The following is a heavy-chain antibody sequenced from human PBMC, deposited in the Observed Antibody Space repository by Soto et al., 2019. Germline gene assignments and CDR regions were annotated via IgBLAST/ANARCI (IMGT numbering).Heavy chain of an antibody. D-gene: IGHD3-3*01. CDR1: GGTFSSYA. CDR2: IIPIFGTA. J-gene: IGHJ5*02. V-gene: IGHV1-69*01. Sequence: QVQLVQSGAEVKKPGSSVKVSCKASGGTFSSYAISWVRQAPGQGLDWMGGIIPIFGTANYAQKFQGRVTITADESTRTAYMELSRLRSEDTAVYYCASPKFRFWQQLDPWGQGTLVTVSS. CDR3: ASPKFRFWQQLDP.